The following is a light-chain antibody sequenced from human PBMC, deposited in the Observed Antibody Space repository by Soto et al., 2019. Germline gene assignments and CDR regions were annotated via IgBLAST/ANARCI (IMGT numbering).Light chain of an antibody. J-gene: IGLJ2*01. CDR2: RNN. CDR3: AAWEDSLSGPV. Sequence: QSVLPQPPSASGTPGQRVTISCSGSSSNIGRNYVYWYQQLPGTAPKLLIYRNNQRPSGVPDRFSGSKSGTSASLAISGLRSEDEADYYCAAWEDSLSGPVFGGGTKLTVL. V-gene: IGLV1-47*01. CDR1: SSNIGRNY.